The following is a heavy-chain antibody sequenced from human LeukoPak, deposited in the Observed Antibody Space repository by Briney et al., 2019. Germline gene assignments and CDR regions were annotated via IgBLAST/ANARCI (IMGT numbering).Heavy chain of an antibody. J-gene: IGHJ4*02. CDR3: AKVNWDGYNYFDC. CDR1: GFTFGSYA. D-gene: IGHD5-24*01. CDR2: VSGSSDAT. Sequence: GGSLRLSCAASGFTFGSYAMSWVRQAPGKGLEWVSVVSGSSDATYYAASVKGRFTISRDNSKNTLYLQMNSLRAEDTAVYYCAKVNWDGYNYFDCWGQGTLVTVSS. V-gene: IGHV3-23*01.